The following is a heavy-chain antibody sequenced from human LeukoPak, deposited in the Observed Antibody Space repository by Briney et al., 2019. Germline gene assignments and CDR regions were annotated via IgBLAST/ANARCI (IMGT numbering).Heavy chain of an antibody. CDR3: ARDSITGDNSLDF. D-gene: IGHD7-27*01. J-gene: IGHJ4*02. V-gene: IGHV3-33*05. CDR2: IVGDGSKA. Sequence: GGSLRLSCAASGFTFITYGMQWVRQAAGKGLEWVAVIVGDGSKAHCADSVRGRFTVSRDNSKNTLYLQMNSLRAEDTAVYYCARDSITGDNSLDFWGRGTLVTVSS. CDR1: GFTFITYG.